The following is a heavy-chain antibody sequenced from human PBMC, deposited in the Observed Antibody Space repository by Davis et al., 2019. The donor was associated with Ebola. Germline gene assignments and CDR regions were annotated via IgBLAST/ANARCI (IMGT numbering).Heavy chain of an antibody. D-gene: IGHD6-25*01. CDR1: GFTFNSYA. CDR2: ISGSGGSP. V-gene: IGHV3-23*01. J-gene: IGHJ5*02. Sequence: GESLKISCAASGFTFNSYAMSWVRQAPGKGLEWVSAISGSGGSPYYADSVKGRFTISRDNSKNTLYLQMNSLRAEDTAVYYCAKTRWVAAKSIWFDPWGQGTLVTVSS. CDR3: AKTRWVAAKSIWFDP.